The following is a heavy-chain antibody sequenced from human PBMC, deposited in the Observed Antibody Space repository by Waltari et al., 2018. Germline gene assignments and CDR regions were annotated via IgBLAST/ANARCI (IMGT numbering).Heavy chain of an antibody. CDR1: GFTFDQSA. V-gene: IGHV3-9*01. CDR2: ISCNSVSV. J-gene: IGHJ4*02. D-gene: IGHD6-19*01. Sequence: EVQLVESGGGSVQPGGSLRLSCAASGFTFDQSAMHWVRQVPGKGLEWVVGISCNSVSVDYADSVKGRSTISRDNAKNSVHLQMYDLRTEDTGLYYCAKDNEQWPHAFDHWGQGTPVTVSS. CDR3: AKDNEQWPHAFDH.